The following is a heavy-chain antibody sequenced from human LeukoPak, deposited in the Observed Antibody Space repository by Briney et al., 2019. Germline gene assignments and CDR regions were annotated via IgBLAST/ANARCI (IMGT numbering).Heavy chain of an antibody. CDR2: INPNSGGT. D-gene: IGHD3-22*01. Sequence: ASVKVSCKASGYTFTGYYMHWVRQAPGQGLEWMGRINPNSGGTNYAQKFQGRVTMSRDTSISTAYMELSRVRSDDAAVYYCARELGSYYDSCGYEYFQHWGQGTLVTVSS. CDR3: ARELGSYYDSCGYEYFQH. V-gene: IGHV1-2*06. CDR1: GYTFTGYY. J-gene: IGHJ1*01.